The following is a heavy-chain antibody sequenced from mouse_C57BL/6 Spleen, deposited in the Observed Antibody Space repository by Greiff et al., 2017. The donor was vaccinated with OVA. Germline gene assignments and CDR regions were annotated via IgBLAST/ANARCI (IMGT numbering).Heavy chain of an antibody. V-gene: IGHV1-55*01. Sequence: QVQLQQPGAELVKPGASVKMSCKASGYTFTSYWITWVKQRPGQGLEWIGDIYPGSGSTNYNEKFKSKATLTVDTSSSTAYMQLSRLTAEDSAVYYCAIEENYGSSYDYWGQGTTLTVSS. CDR2: IYPGSGST. CDR1: GYTFTSYW. J-gene: IGHJ2*01. CDR3: AIEENYGSSYDY. D-gene: IGHD1-1*01.